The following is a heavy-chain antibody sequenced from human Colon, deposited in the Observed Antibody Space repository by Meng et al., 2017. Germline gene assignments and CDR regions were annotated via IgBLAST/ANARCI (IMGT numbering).Heavy chain of an antibody. Sequence: GESLKISCAASGFTFRDFWMNWVRQVPGKGLEWVANINADGSGKFYVDSVEGRFTISRDNARNSLSLQMDSLRADDTALYYRTRVSLHDFPDNWGQGTLVTVSS. CDR1: GFTFRDFW. D-gene: IGHD3/OR15-3a*01. V-gene: IGHV3-7*01. CDR2: INADGSGK. J-gene: IGHJ4*02. CDR3: TRVSLHDFPDN.